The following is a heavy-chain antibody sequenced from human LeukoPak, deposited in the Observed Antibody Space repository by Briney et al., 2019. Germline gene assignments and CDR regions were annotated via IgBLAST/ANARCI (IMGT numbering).Heavy chain of an antibody. J-gene: IGHJ5*01. CDR2: TYYRSKWYN. Sequence: SQTLSLTCAISGDSVSSNSAAWNWIRQSPSRGLEWLGRTYYRSKWYNDCAVSVKSRITINPDTSKNQFSLQLNSVTPEDTAVYYCARDRGAYCGGDCYYPGGLDSWGQGTLVTVSS. CDR1: GDSVSSNSAA. V-gene: IGHV6-1*01. CDR3: ARDRGAYCGGDCYYPGGLDS. D-gene: IGHD2-21*02.